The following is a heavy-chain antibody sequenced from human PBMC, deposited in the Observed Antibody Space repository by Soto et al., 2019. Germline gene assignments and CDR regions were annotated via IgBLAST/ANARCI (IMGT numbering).Heavy chain of an antibody. J-gene: IGHJ6*02. CDR2: ISSSSSTI. V-gene: IGHV3-48*02. Sequence: PGGSLRLSCAASGFTFSSYSMNWVRQAPGKGLEWVSYISSSSSTIYYADSVKGRFTISRDNAKNSLYLQMNSLRDEDTAVYYCARDEYSGYDAYYYYGMDVWGQGTTVTVSS. CDR1: GFTFSSYS. D-gene: IGHD5-12*01. CDR3: ARDEYSGYDAYYYYGMDV.